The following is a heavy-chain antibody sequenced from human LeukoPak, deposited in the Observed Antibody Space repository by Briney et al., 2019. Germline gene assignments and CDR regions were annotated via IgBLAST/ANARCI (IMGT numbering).Heavy chain of an antibody. V-gene: IGHV3-33*01. CDR2: IWYDGSNK. D-gene: IGHD6-19*01. CDR3: ARAVAGNGVRPDC. Sequence: GGSLRLSCAASGFTFSSYGMHWVRQAPGKGLEWVAVIWYDGSNKYYADSVKGRFTISRDNSKNTLYLQMNSLRAEDTAVYYCARAVAGNGVRPDCWGQGTLVTVSS. CDR1: GFTFSSYG. J-gene: IGHJ4*02.